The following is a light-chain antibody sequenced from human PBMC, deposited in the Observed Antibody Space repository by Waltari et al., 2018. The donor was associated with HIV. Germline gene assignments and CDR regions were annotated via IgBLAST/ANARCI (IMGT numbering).Light chain of an antibody. V-gene: IGLV3-21*01. CDR3: QVWDTNTDQYVI. Sequence: SYVLTQSPSVSVAPVKTARITCGGKNIGSKSVNWYQQQPGQAPVMVIYHDTDRPSGIPDRFSGSNSEDTATLTIRRVEAGDEADYYCQVWDTNTDQYVIFGGGTNL. CDR1: NIGSKS. CDR2: HDT. J-gene: IGLJ2*01.